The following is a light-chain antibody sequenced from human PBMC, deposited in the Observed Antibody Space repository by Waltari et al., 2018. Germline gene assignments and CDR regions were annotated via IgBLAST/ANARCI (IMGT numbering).Light chain of an antibody. V-gene: IGKV4-1*01. Sequence: QSVLYSSNNKNYLAWYQQKPGQPPKLLIYWASTRESGVPDRFSGSGSGTDFTLTISSLQAEDVAVYYCQQYYSTPLTFGGGTKVEIK. CDR3: QQYYSTPLT. J-gene: IGKJ4*01. CDR2: WAS. CDR1: QSVLYSSNNKNY.